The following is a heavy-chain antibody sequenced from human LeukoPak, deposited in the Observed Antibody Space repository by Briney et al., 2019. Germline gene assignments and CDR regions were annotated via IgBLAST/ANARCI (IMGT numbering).Heavy chain of an antibody. CDR1: GYTFTSYD. V-gene: IGHV1-8*01. J-gene: IGHJ5*02. D-gene: IGHD5-12*01. Sequence: ASVTVSFTASGYTFTSYDINWVRQATGQGLEWMGWMNPNSGNTGYAQKFQGRVTMTRNTSISTAYMELSSLRSEDTAVYYCARAPSRGYSGYDNWFDPWGQGTLVTVSS. CDR3: ARAPSRGYSGYDNWFDP. CDR2: MNPNSGNT.